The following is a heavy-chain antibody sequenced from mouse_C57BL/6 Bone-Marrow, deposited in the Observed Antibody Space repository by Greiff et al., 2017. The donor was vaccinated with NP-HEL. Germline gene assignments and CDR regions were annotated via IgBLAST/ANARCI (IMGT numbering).Heavy chain of an antibody. V-gene: IGHV1-52*01. Sequence: QVQLQQPGAELVRPGSSVKLSCKASGYTFTSYWMHWVKQRPIQGLEWIGNIDPSDSETHYNQKFKDKATLTVDKSSSTAYMQLSSLTSEDSAVYYCARSAGGYYDYDGDWYFDVWGTGTTVTVSS. D-gene: IGHD2-4*01. J-gene: IGHJ1*03. CDR2: IDPSDSET. CDR3: ARSAGGYYDYDGDWYFDV. CDR1: GYTFTSYW.